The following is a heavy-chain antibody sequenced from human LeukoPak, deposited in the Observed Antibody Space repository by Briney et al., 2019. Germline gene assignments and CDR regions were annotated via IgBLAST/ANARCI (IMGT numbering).Heavy chain of an antibody. D-gene: IGHD3-22*01. J-gene: IGHJ4*02. V-gene: IGHV3-23*01. CDR2: SSGSGGRT. CDR3: AKRGVVIRVILVGFHKEANYFDS. CDR1: GITLSNYG. Sequence: GGSLRLSCAVSGITLSNYGMSWFRQAPGKGLEWVAGSSGSGGRTNYADSVKGRFTISRDNPKNTLYLQMNSLRAEDTAVYFCAKRGVVIRVILVGFHKEANYFDSWGQGVLVTVSS.